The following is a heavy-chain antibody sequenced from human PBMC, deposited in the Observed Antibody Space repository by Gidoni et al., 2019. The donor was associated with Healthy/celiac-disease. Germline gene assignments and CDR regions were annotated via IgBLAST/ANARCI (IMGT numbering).Heavy chain of an antibody. V-gene: IGHV3-7*01. CDR1: GFTFSSYW. CDR2: IKQDGREK. J-gene: IGHJ4*02. CDR3: ARDRSTYYFDY. Sequence: EVQLVESGGGLVQPGGSLRLSCAASGFTFSSYWMSWVRQAPGKGLEWVANIKQDGREKYYVDSVKGRFTISRDNAKNSLYLQMNSLRAEDTAVYYCARDRSTYYFDYWGQGTLVTVSS.